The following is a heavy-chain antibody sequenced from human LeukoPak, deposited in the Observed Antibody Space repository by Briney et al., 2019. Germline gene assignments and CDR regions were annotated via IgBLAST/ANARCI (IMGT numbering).Heavy chain of an antibody. D-gene: IGHD1-26*01. J-gene: IGHJ4*02. CDR3: ARDLLGWELHYFDY. CDR2: ISGSSSYI. CDR1: GFTFSSYG. V-gene: IGHV3-21*01. Sequence: GGTLRLSCAASGFTFSSYGMSWVRQAPGKGLEWVSSISGSSSYIYYADSVKGRFSISRDNAKNSLYLQMNSLRAEDTAVYYCARDLLGWELHYFDYWGQGTLVTVSS.